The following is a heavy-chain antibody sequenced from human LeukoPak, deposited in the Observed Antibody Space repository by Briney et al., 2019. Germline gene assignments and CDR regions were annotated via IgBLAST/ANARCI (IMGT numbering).Heavy chain of an antibody. CDR1: GGSISSYY. V-gene: IGHV4-59*01. J-gene: IGHJ2*01. CDR3: ARVNTMVRGVGNFDL. D-gene: IGHD3-10*01. CDR2: IYYSGST. Sequence: SETLSLTCTVSGGSISSYYWSWIRQPPGKGLEWIGYIYYSGSTNYNPSLKSRVTISVDTSKNQFSLKLSSVTAADTAVYYCARVNTMVRGVGNFDLWGRGTLVTVSS.